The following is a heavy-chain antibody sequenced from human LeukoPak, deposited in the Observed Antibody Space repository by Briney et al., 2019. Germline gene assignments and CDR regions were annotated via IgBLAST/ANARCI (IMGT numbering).Heavy chain of an antibody. CDR2: ISSTSSTR. CDR1: GFTFSDYY. D-gene: IGHD2-8*01. V-gene: IGHV3-11*04. CDR3: ARCGDGLPCDFDY. Sequence: PGGSLRLSCAASGFTFSDYYMSWDRQAPGKGLAWVSYISSTSSTRYYADSVKGRFTISRDNAKNSLYLQMNSLRVEDTAVYYCARCGDGLPCDFDYWGQGTLVTVSS. J-gene: IGHJ4*02.